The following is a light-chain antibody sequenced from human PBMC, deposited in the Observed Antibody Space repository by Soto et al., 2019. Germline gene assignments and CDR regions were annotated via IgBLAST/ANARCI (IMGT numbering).Light chain of an antibody. CDR2: GAS. V-gene: IGKV1-9*01. CDR3: QQLNSFPIP. Sequence: QLTQSPSSLSASVGDRVTISCRASQGIANFIAWYQQKPGKAPKLLIYGASTLQSGVPSRFSGSGSGTDFTLTISSLQPEDFATSYCQQLNSFPIPFGPGTKVDIK. CDR1: QGIANF. J-gene: IGKJ3*01.